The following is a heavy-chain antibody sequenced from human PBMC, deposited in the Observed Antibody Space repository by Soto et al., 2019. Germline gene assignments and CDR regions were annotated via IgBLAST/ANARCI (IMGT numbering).Heavy chain of an antibody. D-gene: IGHD1-1*01. CDR1: GFNFSTYT. V-gene: IGHV3-23*01. Sequence: QPGGSLRLSCAASGFNFSTYTMNWVRHAPGKGLEWVSGIYGSGDSTFYADSVRGRFTISRYNSRNSLYLQMNSLRVEDTAVFYCTKDARTDGLWNFDYWGQGTLVTVSS. CDR3: TKDARTDGLWNFDY. CDR2: IYGSGDST. J-gene: IGHJ4*02.